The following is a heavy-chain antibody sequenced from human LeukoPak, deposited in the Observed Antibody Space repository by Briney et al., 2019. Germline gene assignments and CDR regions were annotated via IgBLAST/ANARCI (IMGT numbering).Heavy chain of an antibody. CDR1: GFIFSNYG. J-gene: IGHJ4*02. CDR2: IWYEGQTK. V-gene: IGHV3-33*01. D-gene: IGHD6-19*01. Sequence: GGSLRLSCEASGFIFSNYGMHWVRQAPGKGLEWLALIWYEGQTKFYADSVKGRFTISRDNSGNALFLHMTNLRVEDTAVYYCAREWGRIAVAGGPGYWGQGALVTVSS. CDR3: AREWGRIAVAGGPGY.